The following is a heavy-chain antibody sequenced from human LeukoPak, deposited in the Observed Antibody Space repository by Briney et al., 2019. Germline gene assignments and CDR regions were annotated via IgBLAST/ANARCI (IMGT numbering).Heavy chain of an antibody. Sequence: PGGSLRLSCAASGFTFSSYWMSWIRQAPGKGLEWVSLIGASGESTYYADSVKGRFTISRDNSKNTLSLQMNSQRVEDTAMYFCAKDIQLSTWGLGTMVTVSS. J-gene: IGHJ3*01. CDR1: GFTFSSYW. V-gene: IGHV3-23*01. D-gene: IGHD5-24*01. CDR2: IGASGEST. CDR3: AKDIQLST.